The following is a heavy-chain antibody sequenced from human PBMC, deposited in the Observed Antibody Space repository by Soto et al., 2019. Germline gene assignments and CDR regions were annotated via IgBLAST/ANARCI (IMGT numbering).Heavy chain of an antibody. V-gene: IGHV4-39*01. CDR1: GDSISSSAYY. Sequence: SETLSLTCTVSGDSISSSAYYWGWIRQSPGKGLECIGNIHYSGSTYYNPSLKSRVTISVDTSKNQFSLKLSSVTAADTAVYYCASYYDVSGDYRSFDYWGQGTLVTVSS. CDR3: ASYYDVSGDYRSFDY. CDR2: IHYSGST. J-gene: IGHJ4*02. D-gene: IGHD3-10*01.